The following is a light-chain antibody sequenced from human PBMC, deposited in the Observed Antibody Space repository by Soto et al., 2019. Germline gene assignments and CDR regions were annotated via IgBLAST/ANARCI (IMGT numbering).Light chain of an antibody. CDR3: QQYAGSPPRT. CDR2: GAS. Sequence: EIVLTQSPGTLSLSPGERATLSCRASQSVTSNYLAWYQQKPGQAPRLLIYGASSRATGIPDRFSGSGSGTDFTLTISRLEPEDFAVYYCQQYAGSPPRTFGQGTQVEIK. V-gene: IGKV3-20*01. J-gene: IGKJ1*01. CDR1: QSVTSNY.